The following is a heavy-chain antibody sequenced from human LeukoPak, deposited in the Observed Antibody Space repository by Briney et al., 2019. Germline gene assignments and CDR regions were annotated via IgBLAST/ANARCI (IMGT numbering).Heavy chain of an antibody. CDR2: LFYNRDS. D-gene: IGHD6-19*01. CDR3: ARRGDSGWNFDN. V-gene: IGHV4-59*08. J-gene: IGHJ4*02. CDR1: GDSIRRYY. Sequence: PSETLSLTCTVPGDSIRRYYWSWIRQPPGKTLEWLAYLFYNRDSTYNPSVKGRASTSVDTSKSQFSLTLRSVTPADTAIYFCARRGDSGWNFDNWGQGVLVTVSS.